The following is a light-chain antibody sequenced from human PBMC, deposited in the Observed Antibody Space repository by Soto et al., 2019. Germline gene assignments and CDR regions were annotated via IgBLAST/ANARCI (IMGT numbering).Light chain of an antibody. J-gene: IGKJ1*01. CDR2: ATS. CDR1: QSVSSSY. CDR3: QQYGNSLPWT. Sequence: EIVLTQSPATLSLSPGERAPLSCRARQSVSSSYLAWYQQKPGQAPRPLIYATSSRATDVPDRFSGSGSGTDFTLTISRLEPEDFAVYYCQQYGNSLPWTFGQGTKVDI. V-gene: IGKV3-20*01.